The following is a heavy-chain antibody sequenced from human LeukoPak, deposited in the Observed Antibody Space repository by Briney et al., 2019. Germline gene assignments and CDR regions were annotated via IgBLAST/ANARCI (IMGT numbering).Heavy chain of an antibody. V-gene: IGHV3-23*01. CDR1: GFTFNNYA. Sequence: GGSLRLSCAASGFTFNNYAMTWVRQAPGKGLEWVSVVSGSGDNTNYADSVKGRFTISRDNSKNTLFLQMNSLRTEDTAVYYCAKCLGSGWYASSDWGQGTLVTVSS. J-gene: IGHJ4*02. CDR3: AKCLGSGWYASSD. CDR2: VSGSGDNT. D-gene: IGHD6-13*01.